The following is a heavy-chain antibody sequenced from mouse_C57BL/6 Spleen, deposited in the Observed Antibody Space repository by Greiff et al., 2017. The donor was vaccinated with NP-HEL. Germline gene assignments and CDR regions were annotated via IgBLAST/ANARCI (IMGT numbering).Heavy chain of an antibody. V-gene: IGHV1-64*01. CDR3: AAPPGYYGSSYAWFAY. CDR2: IHPNSGST. Sequence: QVQLQQPGAELVKPGASVKLSCKASGYTFTSYWMHWVKQRPGQGLEWIGMIHPNSGSTNYNEKFKSKATLTVDKSSSTAYMQLSSLTSEDSAVYYCAAPPGYYGSSYAWFAYWGQGTLVTVSA. CDR1: GYTFTSYW. D-gene: IGHD1-1*01. J-gene: IGHJ3*01.